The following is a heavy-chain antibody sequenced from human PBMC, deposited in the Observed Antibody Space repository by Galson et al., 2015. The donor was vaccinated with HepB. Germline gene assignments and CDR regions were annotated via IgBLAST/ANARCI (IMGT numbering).Heavy chain of an antibody. V-gene: IGHV3-23*01. Sequence: SLRLSCAASGFTFSSSGMAWVRQAPGKGLEWVSAITGDGGSTYYADSVKGRFTISRDNSKNTLYLQMNSLRAEDTAVYYCARDGRFLEWLPPKPNEQLDYWGQGTLVTVSS. CDR1: GFTFSSSG. J-gene: IGHJ4*02. CDR2: ITGDGGST. CDR3: ARDGRFLEWLPPKPNEQLDY. D-gene: IGHD3-3*01.